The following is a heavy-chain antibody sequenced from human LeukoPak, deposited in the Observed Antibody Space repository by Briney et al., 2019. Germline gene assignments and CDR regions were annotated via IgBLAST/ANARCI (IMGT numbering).Heavy chain of an antibody. CDR2: IRYDGSSK. D-gene: IGHD3-22*01. Sequence: PGGSLRLSCAASGFTFSSYGMHWVRQAPGKGLEWVAFIRYDGSSKYYADSVKGRFTISRDNSKNTLYLQMNSLRAEDTAVYYCASIYYDSSGYYFFAFDYLGQGTLVTVSS. CDR3: ASIYYDSSGYYFFAFDY. J-gene: IGHJ4*02. V-gene: IGHV3-30*02. CDR1: GFTFSSYG.